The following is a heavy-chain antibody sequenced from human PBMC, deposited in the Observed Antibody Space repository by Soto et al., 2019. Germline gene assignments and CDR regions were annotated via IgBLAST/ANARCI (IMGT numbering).Heavy chain of an antibody. D-gene: IGHD4-4*01. Sequence: SETLSLTCTVSGGSISSYYWSWIRQPPGKGLEWIGYIYYSGSTNYNPSLKSRVTISVDTSKNQFSLKLSSVTAADTAVYYCARQTDYSNYVEVFPYFDYWGQGTLVTVSS. CDR2: IYYSGST. J-gene: IGHJ4*02. CDR3: ARQTDYSNYVEVFPYFDY. CDR1: GGSISSYY. V-gene: IGHV4-59*08.